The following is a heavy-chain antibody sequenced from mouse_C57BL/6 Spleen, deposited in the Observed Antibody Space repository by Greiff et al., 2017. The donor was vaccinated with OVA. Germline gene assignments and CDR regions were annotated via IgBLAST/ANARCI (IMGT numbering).Heavy chain of an antibody. CDR3: GRQTRYGYGGRFDD. CDR2: IYPRDGST. D-gene: IGHD2-2*01. Sequence: QVQLQQSGPELVKPGASVKLSCKASGYTFTSYDINWVKQRPGQGLEWIGWIYPRDGSTTYNEKFKGTATLTVATSSSTAYMELHSLTSEDDAFDICGRQTRYGYGGRFDDWGKGTTRTVSS. V-gene: IGHV1-85*01. J-gene: IGHJ2*01. CDR1: GYTFTSYD.